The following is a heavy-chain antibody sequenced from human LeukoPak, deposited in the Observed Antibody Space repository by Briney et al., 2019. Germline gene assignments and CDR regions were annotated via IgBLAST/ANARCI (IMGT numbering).Heavy chain of an antibody. Sequence: GGSLRLSCAASGFTFSSYWMSCVRQAPGKGLEWVANIKQDGSEKYYVDSGKGRFTISRDNAKNSLYLQMNSLRAEDTAVYYCARVDIVVVPAAIVGSGYYYYMDVWGKGTTVTVSS. CDR1: GFTFSSYW. CDR2: IKQDGSEK. J-gene: IGHJ6*03. D-gene: IGHD2-2*02. V-gene: IGHV3-7*01. CDR3: ARVDIVVVPAAIVGSGYYYYMDV.